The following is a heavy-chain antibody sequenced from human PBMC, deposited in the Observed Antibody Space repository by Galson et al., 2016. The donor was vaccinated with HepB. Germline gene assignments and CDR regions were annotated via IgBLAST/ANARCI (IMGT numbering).Heavy chain of an antibody. J-gene: IGHJ3*01. CDR1: GYSITSGYF. D-gene: IGHD2-15*01. V-gene: IGHV4-38-2*01. CDR3: ARRSSPDAFDL. Sequence: ETLSLTCAVSGYSITSGYFWGWIRQPPGKGLEWIGSLYHSGLTYYNPSLKSRVIISVDTSKNQFSLNLRSVTASDTAVYYCARRSSPDAFDLWGQGTLATVPS. CDR2: LYHSGLT.